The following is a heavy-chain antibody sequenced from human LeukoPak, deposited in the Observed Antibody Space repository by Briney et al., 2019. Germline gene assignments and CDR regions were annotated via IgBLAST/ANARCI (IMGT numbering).Heavy chain of an antibody. D-gene: IGHD1-26*01. Sequence: GGSLRLSCAASGLTFSSYWMHWVRQAPGKGLVWISRINSDGSSTSHADSVRGRFTISRDNAKNTLYLQMNSLRAEDTAVYYCARGGYYSGSYFGYWGQGTLVTVSS. J-gene: IGHJ4*02. V-gene: IGHV3-74*01. CDR1: GLTFSSYW. CDR3: ARGGYYSGSYFGY. CDR2: INSDGSST.